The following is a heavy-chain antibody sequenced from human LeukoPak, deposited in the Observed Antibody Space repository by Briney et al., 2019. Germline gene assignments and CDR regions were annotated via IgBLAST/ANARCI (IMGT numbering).Heavy chain of an antibody. V-gene: IGHV4-59*01. D-gene: IGHD6-13*01. CDR2: FYYSGSS. CDR1: GGSISGYY. Sequence: SETLSLTCSVSGGSISGYYWGWIRQPPGKGLQWIGHFYYSGSSYYNPSLKSRVTISGDTSKNQFSLKLTSVTAADTAIYYCARISPAAGAFDIWGRGTMVTVSA. CDR3: ARISPAAGAFDI. J-gene: IGHJ3*02.